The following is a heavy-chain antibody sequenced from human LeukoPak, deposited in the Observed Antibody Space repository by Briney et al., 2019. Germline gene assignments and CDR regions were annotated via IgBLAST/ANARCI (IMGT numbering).Heavy chain of an antibody. D-gene: IGHD3-10*01. V-gene: IGHV3-23*01. CDR3: AKGLLWFGELLFSRLFYGMDV. CDR1: GFTFSSYA. Sequence: GGSLRLSCAASGFTFSSYAMSWVRQAPGKGLEWVSAISGSGGSTYYADSVKGRFTISRDSSKNTLYLQMNSLRAEDTAVYYCAKGLLWFGELLFSRLFYGMDVWGQGTTVTVSS. J-gene: IGHJ6*02. CDR2: ISGSGGST.